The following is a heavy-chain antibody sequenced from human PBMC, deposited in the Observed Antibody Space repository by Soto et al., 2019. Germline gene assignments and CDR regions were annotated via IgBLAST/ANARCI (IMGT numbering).Heavy chain of an antibody. CDR1: GYTFTSYA. D-gene: IGHD3-10*01. Sequence: QVQLVQSGAEVKKPGASVKVSCKASGYTFTSYAMHWVRQAPGQRLEWMGWINAGNGNTKYSQKFQGRVTITRDTSASTAYMELSSLRYEDTAVYYCARDLSRGFGELLYYWGQGTLVTVSS. V-gene: IGHV1-3*01. CDR2: INAGNGNT. CDR3: ARDLSRGFGELLYY. J-gene: IGHJ4*02.